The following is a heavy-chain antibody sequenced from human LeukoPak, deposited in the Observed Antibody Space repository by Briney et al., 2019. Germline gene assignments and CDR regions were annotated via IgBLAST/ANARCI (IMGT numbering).Heavy chain of an antibody. CDR3: ARDRPLFGVVTPFVFDY. V-gene: IGHV1-18*01. J-gene: IGHJ4*02. CDR2: ISAYNGDT. Sequence: ASVKVSCKASGYTFTSYGISWVRQAPGQGLEWMGWISAYNGDTNYAQKLQGRVTMTTDTSTSTAYMELRSLRSDDTAVYYCARDRPLFGVVTPFVFDYWGQGTLVTVSS. D-gene: IGHD3-3*01. CDR1: GYTFTSYG.